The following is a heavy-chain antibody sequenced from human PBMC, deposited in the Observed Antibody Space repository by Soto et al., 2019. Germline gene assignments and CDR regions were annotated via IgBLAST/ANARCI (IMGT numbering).Heavy chain of an antibody. J-gene: IGHJ5*02. CDR3: ARVPSP. V-gene: IGHV4-30-4*07. Sequence: TLSLTCTVSGGSISSGGYSWGWIRQPPGKGLEWIGYIYYSGSTYCNPSLKSRVTISVDTSKNQFSLKLSSVTAADTAVYYCARVPSPWGQGTLVTVSS. CDR2: IYYSGST. CDR1: GGSISSGGYS.